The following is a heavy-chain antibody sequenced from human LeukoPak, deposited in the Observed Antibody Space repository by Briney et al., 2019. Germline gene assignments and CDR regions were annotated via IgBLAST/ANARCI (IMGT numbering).Heavy chain of an antibody. CDR1: GGSISSSSYY. J-gene: IGHJ3*02. D-gene: IGHD3-3*01. V-gene: IGHV4-39*07. Sequence: PSETLSLTCTVSGGSISSSSYYWGWIRQPPGKGLEWIGSIYYSGSTYYNPSLKSRVTISVDTSKNQFSLKLSSVTAADTAVYYCARDRYYDFWSGERDAFDIWGQGTMVTVSS. CDR2: IYYSGST. CDR3: ARDRYYDFWSGERDAFDI.